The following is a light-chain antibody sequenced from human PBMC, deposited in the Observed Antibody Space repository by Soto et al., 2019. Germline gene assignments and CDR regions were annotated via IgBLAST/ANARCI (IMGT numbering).Light chain of an antibody. V-gene: IGKV1-5*03. CDR2: KTS. J-gene: IGKJ1*01. Sequence: DVQMTQSPSTLSASVGDTVTITCRASQTINSWLAWYQHRPGKGPKLLIYKTSTVEGGVPLRFSGSGSGTEFTLTISSLQPADSATYYCQQYNTYPMTFGQGPKVDIK. CDR1: QTINSW. CDR3: QQYNTYPMT.